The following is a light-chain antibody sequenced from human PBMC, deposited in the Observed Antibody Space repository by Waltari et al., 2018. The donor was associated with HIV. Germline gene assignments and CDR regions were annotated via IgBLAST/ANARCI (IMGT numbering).Light chain of an antibody. V-gene: IGKV1-33*01. CDR1: QDIGNH. Sequence: DIHMTQSPSSLSASVGGKVTITCRASQDIGNHLCWYRQRPGRVPELLIYDASTLEAGVPSKFNGRGSGTTFTFVISSLRPEDSATYFCQQFHSLPLTFGPGTTVDIK. CDR3: QQFHSLPLT. CDR2: DAS. J-gene: IGKJ3*01.